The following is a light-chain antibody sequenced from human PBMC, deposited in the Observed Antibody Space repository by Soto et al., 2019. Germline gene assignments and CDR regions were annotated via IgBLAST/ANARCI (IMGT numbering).Light chain of an antibody. CDR1: QDISTW. J-gene: IGKJ4*01. Sequence: DIQMTQSPLSVSASVGDRVTITCRARQDISTWLAWYQQEPGKAPKLLIDAASNLQSGFPSRFSGSGSGTYFTLTISSLHPEDSATYYCQQASSFPPSFGGGTKVEIK. V-gene: IGKV1D-12*01. CDR3: QQASSFPPS. CDR2: AAS.